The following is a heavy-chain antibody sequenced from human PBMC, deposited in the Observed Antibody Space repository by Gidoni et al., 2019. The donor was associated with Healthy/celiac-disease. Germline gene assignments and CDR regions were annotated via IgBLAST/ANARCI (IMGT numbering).Heavy chain of an antibody. CDR2: ISSSSSNI. Sequence: EVQLVESGVGLVQPGGSLILSCAASGFTFSSYSMNWGRKAPGKGLEWVSYISSSSSNIYYADSVKGRFTISRDNAKNSLYRKMNSLRDEDTAVYYCARENISPFGVVILNYYGMDVWGQGTTVTVSS. V-gene: IGHV3-48*02. D-gene: IGHD3-3*01. CDR3: ARENISPFGVVILNYYGMDV. J-gene: IGHJ6*02. CDR1: GFTFSSYS.